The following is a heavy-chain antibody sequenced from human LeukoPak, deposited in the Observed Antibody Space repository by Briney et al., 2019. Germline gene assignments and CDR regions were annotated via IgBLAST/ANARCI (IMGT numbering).Heavy chain of an antibody. V-gene: IGHV3-74*01. J-gene: IGHJ4*02. D-gene: IGHD4-23*01. Sequence: GXXXXSYXXNWVRQAPGKGLVWVSRIASDGSSTTYADSVKGRFSISRDNAKNTLYLQMNSLRVEDTAVYYCARGRPHGNDYWGQGTLVTVSS. CDR1: GXXXXSYX. CDR3: ARGRPHGNDY. CDR2: IASDGSST.